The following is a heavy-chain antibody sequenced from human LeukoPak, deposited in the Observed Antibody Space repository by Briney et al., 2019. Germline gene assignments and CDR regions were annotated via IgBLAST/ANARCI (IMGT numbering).Heavy chain of an antibody. CDR2: ISTYNGNT. CDR3: AREGYCSSTSCYVYYYYGMDV. J-gene: IGHJ6*02. Sequence: RASVKVSCKASGYTFTNYGISWVRQAPGQGLEWMGWISTYNGNTDYAQKLQGRVTMTTDTSTSTAYMELRSLRSDDTAVYYCAREGYCSSTSCYVYYYYGMDVWGQGTTVTVSS. D-gene: IGHD2-2*01. V-gene: IGHV1-18*01. CDR1: GYTFTNYG.